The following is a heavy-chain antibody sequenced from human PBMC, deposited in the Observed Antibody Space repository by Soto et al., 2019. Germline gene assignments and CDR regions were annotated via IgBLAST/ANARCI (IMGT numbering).Heavy chain of an antibody. CDR2: IDQGGSDK. V-gene: IGHV3-7*01. CDR3: ARIGYWADRGTDCSFDY. Sequence: EVQLVESGGGLVQPGGSLRLSCAASGFTLSNHWMSWVRQAPGKGLEWVANIDQGGSDKRYVDSVKGRFTISKDNGEKSLRLQMNSLRPEDTAVYYCARIGYWADRGTDCSFDYCGPGTVVTVSS. CDR1: GFTLSNHW. J-gene: IGHJ4*02. D-gene: IGHD2-21*02.